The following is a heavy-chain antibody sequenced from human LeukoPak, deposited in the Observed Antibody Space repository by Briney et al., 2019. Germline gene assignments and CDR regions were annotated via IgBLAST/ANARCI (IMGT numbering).Heavy chain of an antibody. CDR2: IYYSGSS. J-gene: IGHJ1*01. CDR1: GGSISSSNYY. D-gene: IGHD2-2*01. Sequence: SETLSLTCTVSGGSISSSNYYWGWIRQPPGKGLEWIGSIYYSGSSYYNPSLKSRVTIYVDTSKNQFPLKLSSVTAADTAVYYCARSYCSSTSCYAGGYFHHWGQGTLVTVSS. V-gene: IGHV4-39*01. CDR3: ARSYCSSTSCYAGGYFHH.